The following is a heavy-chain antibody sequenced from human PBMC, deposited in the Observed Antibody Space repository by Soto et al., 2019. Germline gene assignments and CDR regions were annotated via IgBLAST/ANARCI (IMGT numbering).Heavy chain of an antibody. CDR3: ARQDGYYCGGPSCYSFDY. D-gene: IGHD2-15*01. CDR1: GDSISSRSYY. J-gene: IGHJ4*02. CDR2: IDHSGST. Sequence: PSETLSLTCTVSGDSISSRSYYWGWLRQPPGKALEWIGSIDHSGSTYYKSPLKSRVILSVDTSKNQFSLSLRSVTAADAAVYYCARQDGYYCGGPSCYSFDYWSQGTLVTVSS. V-gene: IGHV4-39*01.